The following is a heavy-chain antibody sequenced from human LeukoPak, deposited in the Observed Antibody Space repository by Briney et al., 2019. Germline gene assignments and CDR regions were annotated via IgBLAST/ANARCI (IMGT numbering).Heavy chain of an antibody. D-gene: IGHD2-15*01. CDR3: GNQCSGGSCPEY. J-gene: IGHJ4*02. Sequence: GGSLRLSCAASGFTSSNYWMTRVRQAPGTGLEWVGNVRQDGSVTNYVDSVKGRFTISRDNGKNSVYLQMNSLRAEDTGFYYCGNQCSGGSCPEYWGQGTLVTVSS. CDR2: VRQDGSVT. V-gene: IGHV3-7*01. CDR1: GFTSSNYW.